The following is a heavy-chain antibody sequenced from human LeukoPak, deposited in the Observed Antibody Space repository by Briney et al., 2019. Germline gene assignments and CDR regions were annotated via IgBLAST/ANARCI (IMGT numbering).Heavy chain of an antibody. Sequence: SVKVSCKASGYTFTSYAISWVRQAPGQGLEWMGGIIPIFGTANYAQKFQGRVTITADKSTSTAYMELSSLRSEDTAVYYCARDRGLITMVRNYYYYMDVWGKGTTVTVSS. CDR2: IIPIFGTA. CDR1: GYTFTSYA. D-gene: IGHD3-10*01. CDR3: ARDRGLITMVRNYYYYMDV. V-gene: IGHV1-69*06. J-gene: IGHJ6*03.